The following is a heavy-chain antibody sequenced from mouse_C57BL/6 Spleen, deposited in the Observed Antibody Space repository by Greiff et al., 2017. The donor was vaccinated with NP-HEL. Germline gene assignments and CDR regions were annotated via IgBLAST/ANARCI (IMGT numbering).Heavy chain of an antibody. J-gene: IGHJ4*01. CDR3: ARGDDYDYAMDY. D-gene: IGHD2-4*01. CDR2: ISNGGGST. V-gene: IGHV5-12*01. Sequence: DVMLVESGGGLVQPGGSLKLSCAASGFTFSDYYMYWVRQTPEKRLEWVAYISNGGGSTYYPDTVKGRFTISRDNAKNTLYLQMSRLKSEDTAMYYCARGDDYDYAMDYWGQGTSVTVSS. CDR1: GFTFSDYY.